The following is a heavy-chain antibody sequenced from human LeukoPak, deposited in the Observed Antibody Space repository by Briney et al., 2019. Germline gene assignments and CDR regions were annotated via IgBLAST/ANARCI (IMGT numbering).Heavy chain of an antibody. V-gene: IGHV3-21*01. CDR3: ASSNYYDSSGPWYYFDY. Sequence: GGSLRLSCAASGFTFSSYSMNWVRQAPGKGLEWVSSISSSSSYIYYADSVKGRFTISRDNAKNSLYLQMNSLRAEDTAVYYCASSNYYDSSGPWYYFDYRGQGTLVTVSS. CDR2: ISSSSSYI. D-gene: IGHD3-22*01. J-gene: IGHJ4*02. CDR1: GFTFSSYS.